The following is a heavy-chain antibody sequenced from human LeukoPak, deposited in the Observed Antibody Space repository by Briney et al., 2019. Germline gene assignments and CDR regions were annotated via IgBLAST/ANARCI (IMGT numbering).Heavy chain of an antibody. Sequence: SVKFSCKASGGTFSSYAISWVRQAPGQGLEWMGGGIPIFGTSNYAQKFQGRVTITTDESTSTAYMEVSSLRSEDTAVYYGAGGIAAADVFDYWGQGTLVTVSS. D-gene: IGHD6-13*01. CDR1: GGTFSSYA. CDR3: AGGIAAADVFDY. CDR2: GIPIFGTS. J-gene: IGHJ4*02. V-gene: IGHV1-69*05.